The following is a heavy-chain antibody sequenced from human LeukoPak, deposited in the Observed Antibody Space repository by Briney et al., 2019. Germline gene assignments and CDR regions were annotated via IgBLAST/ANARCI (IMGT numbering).Heavy chain of an antibody. CDR1: GGSINNYY. CDR2: IDHRGNT. V-gene: IGHV4-59*08. D-gene: IGHD1-26*01. CDR3: ARHGTLDY. J-gene: IGHJ4*02. Sequence: SETLSLTCTVSGGSINNYYWSWIRQPPGKGLEWIGYIDHRGNTNYNPSLKSRVTMLVDTSKNQFSLKLSSVTAADTAVYYCARHGTLDYWGQGTLVTVSS.